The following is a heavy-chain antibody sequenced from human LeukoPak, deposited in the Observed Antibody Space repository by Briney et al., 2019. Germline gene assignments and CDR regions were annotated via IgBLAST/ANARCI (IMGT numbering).Heavy chain of an antibody. CDR2: IYTSGST. V-gene: IGHV4-61*02. D-gene: IGHD2-2*01. Sequence: PSQTLSLTCTVSGGSISSGSYYWSWIRQPAGKGLEWIERIYTSGSTNYNPSLKSRVTMSVDTSKNQFSLKLSSVTAADTAVYYCARVSGGSTSSLWGNYYYYYMDVWGKGTTVTVSS. J-gene: IGHJ6*03. CDR1: GGSISSGSYY. CDR3: ARVSGGSTSSLWGNYYYYYMDV.